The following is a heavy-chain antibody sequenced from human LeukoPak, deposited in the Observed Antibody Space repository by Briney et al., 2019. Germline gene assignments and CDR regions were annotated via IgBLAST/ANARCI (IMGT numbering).Heavy chain of an antibody. D-gene: IGHD3-22*01. Sequence: SXYTFTSYYXXXXRQAPXQGLXXXXXINPSGGSTSYAQKFQGRVTMTRDTSTSTVYMELSSLRSEDTAVYYCARGLLYYYDSSGIDYWGQGTLVTVSS. CDR3: ARGLLYYYDSSGIDY. CDR2: INPSGGST. V-gene: IGHV1-46*01. CDR1: XYTFTSYY. J-gene: IGHJ4*02.